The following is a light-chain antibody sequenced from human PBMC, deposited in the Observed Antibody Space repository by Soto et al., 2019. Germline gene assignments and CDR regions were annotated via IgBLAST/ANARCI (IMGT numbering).Light chain of an antibody. J-gene: IGKJ4*01. CDR2: DTS. V-gene: IGKV3-15*01. Sequence: EVVMTQSPDTLSVSPGDGATLSCRASQNVHSDLAWYQQKPGQAPRLVIYDTSTRATDIPVRFTGGGSGIEFTLTISSLKSEDFAVYYCQQYNNWPLTFGGGTKVEIK. CDR1: QNVHSD. CDR3: QQYNNWPLT.